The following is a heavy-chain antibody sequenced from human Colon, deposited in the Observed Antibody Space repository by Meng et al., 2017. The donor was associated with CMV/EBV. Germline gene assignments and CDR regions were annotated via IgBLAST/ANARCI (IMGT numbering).Heavy chain of an antibody. V-gene: IGHV3-7*01. Sequence: GGSLRLSCAASGFTLSSYWMTWLRQAPGRGLELVAHIKEDGSEKYFVGSVKGRFTISRDNAKNSLYLQMNSLRAEDTAVYYCARDPFIKAFDIWGQGTMVTVSS. CDR1: GFTLSSYW. CDR3: ARDPFIKAFDI. CDR2: IKEDGSEK. J-gene: IGHJ3*02.